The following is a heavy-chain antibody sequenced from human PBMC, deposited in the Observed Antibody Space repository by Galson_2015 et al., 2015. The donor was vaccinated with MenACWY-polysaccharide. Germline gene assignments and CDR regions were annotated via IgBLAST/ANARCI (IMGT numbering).Heavy chain of an antibody. CDR2: VSTGGDST. J-gene: IGHJ2*01. Sequence: SLRLSCAASGFSFSSFHMSWVRQAPGQGLEWVSSVSTGGDSTKYSDSVKGRFTISRDNSKNTLFLQMNNLRAGDTAIYFCEKNAGGWYFELWGRGTLVTVSS. D-gene: IGHD2-8*02. CDR3: EKNAGGWYFEL. V-gene: IGHV3-23*01. CDR1: GFSFSSFH.